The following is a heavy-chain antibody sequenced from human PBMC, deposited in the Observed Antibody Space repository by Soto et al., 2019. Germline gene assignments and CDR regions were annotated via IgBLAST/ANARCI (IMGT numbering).Heavy chain of an antibody. CDR1: GYTFTSYG. D-gene: IGHD3-16*02. Sequence: QVQLVQSGAEVKKPGASVKLSCKASGYTFTSYGISWVRQAPGQGLEWMGWISAYNGNTNYAQKLQGRVTMTTDTSESTAYMDRRSRRSYATAVYYCASLVWGSYPKMGTWFDPWGQGTLVTVFS. CDR2: ISAYNGNT. J-gene: IGHJ5*02. CDR3: ASLVWGSYPKMGTWFDP. V-gene: IGHV1-18*01.